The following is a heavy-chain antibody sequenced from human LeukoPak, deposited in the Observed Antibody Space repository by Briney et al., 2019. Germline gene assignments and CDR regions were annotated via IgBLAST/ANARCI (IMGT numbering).Heavy chain of an antibody. D-gene: IGHD3-22*01. CDR3: ARVGVGYFDSSGYYRPDAFDI. J-gene: IGHJ3*02. CDR1: GASISSYY. Sequence: SETLSLTCTVSGASISSYYWSWIRQPPGRGLEWIGYIYYSGSTNYNPSLKSRVTISVDTSKNQFSLKLSSVTAADTAVYYCARVGVGYFDSSGYYRPDAFDIWGQGTMVTVSS. V-gene: IGHV4-59*01. CDR2: IYYSGST.